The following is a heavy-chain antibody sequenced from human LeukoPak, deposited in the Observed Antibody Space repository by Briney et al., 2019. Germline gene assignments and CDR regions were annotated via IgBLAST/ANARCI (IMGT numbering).Heavy chain of an antibody. D-gene: IGHD1-26*01. V-gene: IGHV3-48*04. CDR2: ISSSSRTI. CDR3: ARVGWESYYYYMDV. CDR1: GFTFSSYS. Sequence: AGGSLRLSCAASGFTFSSYSMNWVRQAPGKGLEWLSYISSSSRTIYYADSVKDRFTISRDNAKNSLYLQMNSLRAEDTAVYYCARVGWESYYYYMDVWGKGTTVTVSS. J-gene: IGHJ6*03.